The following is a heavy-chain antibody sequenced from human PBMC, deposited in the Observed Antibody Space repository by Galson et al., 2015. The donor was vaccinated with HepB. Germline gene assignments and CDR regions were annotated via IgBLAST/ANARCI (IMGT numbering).Heavy chain of an antibody. CDR2: IRSKAYGGTT. V-gene: IGHV3-49*03. CDR3: TRALGQDGGWGYYYGMDV. Sequence: SLRLSCAASGFTFGDYAMSWFRQAPGKGLEWVGFIRSKAYGGTTEYAASVKGRFTISRDDSKSIAYLQMNSLKTEDTAVYYCTRALGQDGGWGYYYGMDVWGQGTTVTVSS. J-gene: IGHJ6*02. D-gene: IGHD4-23*01. CDR1: GFTFGDYA.